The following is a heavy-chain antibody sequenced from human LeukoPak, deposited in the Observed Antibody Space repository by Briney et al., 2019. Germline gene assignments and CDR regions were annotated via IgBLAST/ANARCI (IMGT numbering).Heavy chain of an antibody. V-gene: IGHV4-31*03. D-gene: IGHD2-15*01. CDR2: IHFSAGT. Sequence: KPSETLSLTCTVSSDSMTSGSYYWGWIRQHPGKGLEWIGYIHFSAGTYYTPSLKSRVTISVETSKNQFSLKLSSVTAADTAVYYCAREDYCSGGSCYSGYFQHWGQGTLVTVSS. CDR3: AREDYCSGGSCYSGYFQH. CDR1: SDSMTSGSYY. J-gene: IGHJ1*01.